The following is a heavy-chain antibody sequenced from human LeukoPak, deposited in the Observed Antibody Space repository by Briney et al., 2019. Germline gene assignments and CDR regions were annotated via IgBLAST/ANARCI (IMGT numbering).Heavy chain of an antibody. D-gene: IGHD2-15*01. CDR2: IYYSGST. CDR1: GGSIGGYH. J-gene: IGHJ4*02. CDR3: ARLGMVGAFDY. V-gene: IGHV4-59*08. Sequence: ETLSLTCTVSGGSIGGYHWSWIRQPPGKGPEWIGYIYYSGSTNYNPSLKSRVTISVDTSKNQFSLKLSSVTAADTAVYYCARLGMVGAFDYWAREPWSPSPQ.